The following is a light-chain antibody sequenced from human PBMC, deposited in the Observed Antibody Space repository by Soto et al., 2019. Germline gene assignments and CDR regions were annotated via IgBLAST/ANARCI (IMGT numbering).Light chain of an antibody. CDR2: GAS. Sequence: EIVLTQSPGTLSLSPGERATLSCRASQTVASNYLAWYQQRPGQASRLLIYGASSRATGIPDRFSGSGSGTDFTLTINRLEPEDFAVNYCQQYGSSFRTFGQGTKVEIK. CDR1: QTVASNY. V-gene: IGKV3-20*01. CDR3: QQYGSSFRT. J-gene: IGKJ1*01.